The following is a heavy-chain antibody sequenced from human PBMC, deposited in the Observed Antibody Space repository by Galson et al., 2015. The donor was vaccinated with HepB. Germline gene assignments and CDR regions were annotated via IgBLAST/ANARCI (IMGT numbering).Heavy chain of an antibody. CDR1: GFAFSSYG. D-gene: IGHD2-2*01. Sequence: SLRLSCAAPGFAFSSYGMHWVRQAPGKGLEWVAVISYDGSNKYYADSVKGRFTISRDNSKNTLYLQMNSLRAEDTAVYYCAKDLGCSSTSCYENYFDYWGQGTLVTVSS. CDR3: AKDLGCSSTSCYENYFDY. CDR2: ISYDGSNK. V-gene: IGHV3-30*18. J-gene: IGHJ4*02.